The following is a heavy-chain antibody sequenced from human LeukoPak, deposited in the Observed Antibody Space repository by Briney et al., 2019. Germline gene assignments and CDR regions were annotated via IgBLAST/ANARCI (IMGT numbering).Heavy chain of an antibody. Sequence: SVNVSCTASGGTFSIYAISWVRQAPGQGLEWMGGIIPIFGTANYAQKFQGRVTITADESTSTAYMELSSLRSEDTAVYYCARDRGGYSYGHYYYYYGMDVWGQGTTVTVSS. V-gene: IGHV1-69*13. J-gene: IGHJ6*02. CDR2: IIPIFGTA. CDR1: GGTFSIYA. D-gene: IGHD5-18*01. CDR3: ARDRGGYSYGHYYYYYGMDV.